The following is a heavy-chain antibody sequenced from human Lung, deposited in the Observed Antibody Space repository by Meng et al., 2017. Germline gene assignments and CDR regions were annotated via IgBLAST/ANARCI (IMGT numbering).Heavy chain of an antibody. D-gene: IGHD4-11*01. CDR2: INHSGST. CDR3: ARGPTTMAHDFDY. Sequence: GHLQRWGAGLLKPSETLSLTGVVSGGSFSDYYWSWIRQPPGKGLEWIGEINHSGSTNYNPSLESRATISVDTSQNNLSLKLSSVTAADSAVYYCARGPTTMAHDFDYWGQGTLVTVSS. J-gene: IGHJ4*02. V-gene: IGHV4-34*01. CDR1: GGSFSDYY.